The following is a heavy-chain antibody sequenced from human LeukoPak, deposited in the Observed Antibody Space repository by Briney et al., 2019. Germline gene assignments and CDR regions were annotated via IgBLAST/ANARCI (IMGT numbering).Heavy chain of an antibody. V-gene: IGHV1-69*06. D-gene: IGHD6-19*01. J-gene: IGHJ5*02. CDR1: GGTFSSYA. CDR3: ARAPAWLVLDNWFDP. Sequence: SVRVSCKASGGTFSSYAISWVRQAPGQGLEWMGGINPIFGTANYAQKLQGRVTITADKSTSTAYMELSSLRSEDTAVYYCARAPAWLVLDNWFDPWGQGTLVTVSS. CDR2: INPIFGTA.